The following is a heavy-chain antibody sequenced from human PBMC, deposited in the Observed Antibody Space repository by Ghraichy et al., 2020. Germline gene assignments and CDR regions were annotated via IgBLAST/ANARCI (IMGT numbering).Heavy chain of an antibody. CDR1: GFTFSSYS. J-gene: IGHJ4*02. CDR2: ISSSSSYI. CDR3: GRGGYIYGSNPIDY. V-gene: IGHV3-21*01. Sequence: GGSLRLSCAASGFTFSSYSMNWVRQAPGKGLEWVSSISSSSSYIYYADSVKGRFTISRDNAKNSLYLQMNSLRAEDTAVYYCGRGGYIYGSNPIDYWGQGSQVIVSS. D-gene: IGHD5-18*01.